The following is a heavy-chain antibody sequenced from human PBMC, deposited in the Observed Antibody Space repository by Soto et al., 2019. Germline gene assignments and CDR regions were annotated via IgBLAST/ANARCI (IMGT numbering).Heavy chain of an antibody. Sequence: GGSLRLSCAASRFTFRSYAMSWVRQAPGKGLEWVSAISGSGGSTYYADSVKGRFTISRDNSKNTLYLQMNSLRAEDTAVYYCASGYSGPYYYYGMDVWGQGTTVTVSS. CDR3: ASGYSGPYYYYGMDV. CDR1: RFTFRSYA. CDR2: ISGSGGST. J-gene: IGHJ6*02. V-gene: IGHV3-23*01. D-gene: IGHD5-12*01.